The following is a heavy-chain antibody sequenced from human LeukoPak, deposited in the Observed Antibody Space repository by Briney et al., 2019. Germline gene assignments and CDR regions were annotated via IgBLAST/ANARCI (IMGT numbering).Heavy chain of an antibody. Sequence: ASVKFSCKASGYTFTGYYMHWVRQAPGQGLEWMGWINPNSGGTNYAQKFQGRVTMTRDTSISAAYMELSRLRSDDTAVYYCAGSREKNWFDPWGQGTLVTVSS. V-gene: IGHV1-2*02. D-gene: IGHD1-26*01. CDR1: GYTFTGYY. CDR2: INPNSGGT. J-gene: IGHJ5*02. CDR3: AGSREKNWFDP.